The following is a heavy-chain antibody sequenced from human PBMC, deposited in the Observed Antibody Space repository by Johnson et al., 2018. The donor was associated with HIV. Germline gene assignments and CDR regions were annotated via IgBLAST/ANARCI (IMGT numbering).Heavy chain of an antibody. Sequence: MLLVESGGDLVQPGGSLRLSCAASGFTVSSNYMNWVRQAPGKGLEWVSVIYSGGSTYYADSVKGRFTISRDNSKNTLYLQMNSLRAEDTAVYYCANGLSTVVTDAFDIWGQGTMVTVSS. V-gene: IGHV3-66*02. CDR2: IYSGGST. D-gene: IGHD4-23*01. J-gene: IGHJ3*02. CDR1: GFTVSSNY. CDR3: ANGLSTVVTDAFDI.